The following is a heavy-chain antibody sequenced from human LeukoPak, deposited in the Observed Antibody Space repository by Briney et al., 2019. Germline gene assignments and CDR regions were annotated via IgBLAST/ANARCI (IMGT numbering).Heavy chain of an antibody. CDR1: GFTFSGYA. J-gene: IGHJ5*02. CDR3: SRAGSSGWYGEDWFDP. V-gene: IGHV3-30-3*01. Sequence: GRSLRLSCAASGFTFSGYAMHWVRQAPGKGLEWVVGIPYNGSHKYYAASVQGPFTSSRDNSKNALYLQMTSLSAEDTAVYYCSRAGSSGWYGEDWFDPWGQGTLVTVSS. CDR2: IPYNGSHK. D-gene: IGHD6-13*01.